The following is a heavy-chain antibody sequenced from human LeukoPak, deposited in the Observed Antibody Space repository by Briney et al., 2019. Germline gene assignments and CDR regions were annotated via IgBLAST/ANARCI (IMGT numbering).Heavy chain of an antibody. D-gene: IGHD3-3*01. CDR3: ASPQYYDFWSDYYSPPDY. CDR1: GFTFSSHW. CDR2: IKYDASST. V-gene: IGHV3-74*01. Sequence: GGSLRLSCADSGFTFSSHWMHWVRQAPGKGLVWVSRIKYDASSTSYADSVKGRFTISRDNSKNTLYLQMNSLRAEDTAVYYCASPQYYDFWSDYYSPPDYWGQGTLVTVSS. J-gene: IGHJ4*02.